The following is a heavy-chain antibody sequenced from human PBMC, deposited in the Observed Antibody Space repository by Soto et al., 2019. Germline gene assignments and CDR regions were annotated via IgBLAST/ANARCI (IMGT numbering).Heavy chain of an antibody. V-gene: IGHV1-2*02. Sequence: GASVKVSFKASGYTFTGYYMHWVRQAPGQGLEWMGWINPNSGGTNYAQKFQGRVTMTRDTSISTAYMELSRLRSDDTAVYYCARDGVVPAANYYGMDVWGQGTTVTVSS. CDR1: GYTFTGYY. CDR3: ARDGVVPAANYYGMDV. D-gene: IGHD2-2*01. J-gene: IGHJ6*02. CDR2: INPNSGGT.